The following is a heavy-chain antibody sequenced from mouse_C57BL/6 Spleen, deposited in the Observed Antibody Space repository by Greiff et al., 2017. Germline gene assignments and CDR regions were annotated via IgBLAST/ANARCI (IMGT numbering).Heavy chain of an antibody. CDR1: GYTFTSYT. V-gene: IGHV1-4*01. CDR3: AREGYTYARDY. Sequence: QVQLQQSGAELARPGASVKMSCKASGYTFTSYTMHWVKQRPGQGLEWIGYINPSSGYTKYNQKFKDKATLTADKSSSTAYMQLSSLTSEDSAVYYCAREGYTYARDYWGQGTSVTVSS. J-gene: IGHJ4*01. CDR2: INPSSGYT. D-gene: IGHD2-2*01.